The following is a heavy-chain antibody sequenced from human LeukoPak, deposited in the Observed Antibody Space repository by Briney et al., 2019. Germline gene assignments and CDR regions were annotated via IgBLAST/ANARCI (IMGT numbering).Heavy chain of an antibody. Sequence: SETLSLTCTVSGASMRSTGFFWGWIRQAPGRGLEWMATIPYSRRTYYNPSLESRVTISADMSSNQFFLNLISETAADTSLYYCARQETSMFGMESLATTRFDFWGQGILVTVSS. CDR3: ARQETSMFGMESLATTRFDF. D-gene: IGHD3-10*02. CDR2: IPYSRRT. V-gene: IGHV4-39*01. J-gene: IGHJ4*02. CDR1: GASMRSTGFF.